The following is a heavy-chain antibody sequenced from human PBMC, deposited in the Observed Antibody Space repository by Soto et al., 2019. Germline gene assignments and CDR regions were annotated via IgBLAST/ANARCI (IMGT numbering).Heavy chain of an antibody. CDR3: ARGVVSTGYFDY. V-gene: IGHV3-72*01. CDR1: GFTFSDHY. D-gene: IGHD5-12*01. CDR2: SRDKVHSHTT. Sequence: SVGGLVQPGGSLRLSCAASGFTFSDHYMDWVRQAPGKGLEWVGRSRDKVHSHTTEYAASVKGRFTISRGDSENSLYLQMNSLKTEDTAVYYCARGVVSTGYFDYWGQGTLVTVSS. J-gene: IGHJ4*02.